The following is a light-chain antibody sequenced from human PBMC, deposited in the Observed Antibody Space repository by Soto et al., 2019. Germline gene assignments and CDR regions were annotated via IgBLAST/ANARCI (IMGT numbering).Light chain of an antibody. CDR1: RSDVGGYRF. CDR2: DVD. Sequence: QSALTQPRSVSGSPGQTVTISCTGARSDVGGYRFLSWYQQHPDKAPKLMIYDVDKRPSRVPDRFSGFKSGNTASLTISGPQAEDEADYSCCSDAGGGTWVFGAGTKVAVL. V-gene: IGLV2-11*01. CDR3: CSDAGGGTWV. J-gene: IGLJ3*02.